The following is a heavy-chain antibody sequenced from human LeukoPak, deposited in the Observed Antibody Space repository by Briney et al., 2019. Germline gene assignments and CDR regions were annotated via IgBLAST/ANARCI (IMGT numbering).Heavy chain of an antibody. CDR1: GGSISPYY. CDR2: VFTSGDT. Sequence: PSETLSLTCTVSGGSISPYYWSWIRQPAGKGLEWIGRVFTSGDTKYNSSLKSRVTMSVDTSKNHFSLKLISVTAVDTAVYYCARSRCYNCAFDIWGQGTMVTVSS. D-gene: IGHD2-2*02. CDR3: ARSRCYNCAFDI. V-gene: IGHV4-4*07. J-gene: IGHJ3*02.